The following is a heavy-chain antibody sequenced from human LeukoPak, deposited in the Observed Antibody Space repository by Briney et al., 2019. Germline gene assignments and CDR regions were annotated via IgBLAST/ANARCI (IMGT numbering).Heavy chain of an antibody. V-gene: IGHV4-4*02. Sequence: SRTLSLTCAVSGGSISSSKWWSWVRQPPGKGLEWIGEIYHSGSTNYNPSLKSRVTISVDKSKDQFSLKLTSVTAADTAVYYCARGDSSGYPDYWGQGSLVTVSS. D-gene: IGHD3-22*01. CDR1: GGSISSSKW. CDR3: ARGDSSGYPDY. CDR2: IYHSGST. J-gene: IGHJ4*02.